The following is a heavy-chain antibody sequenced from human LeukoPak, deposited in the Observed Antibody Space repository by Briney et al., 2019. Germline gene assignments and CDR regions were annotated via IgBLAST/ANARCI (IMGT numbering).Heavy chain of an antibody. D-gene: IGHD5-24*01. CDR2: INHSGST. Sequence: SQTLSLTCAVYGGSFSGYYWSWIRQPPGKGLEWIGEINHSGSTNYNPSLKSRVTISVDTSKNQFSLKLSSVTAADTAVYYCARGLQYRRDGYKNWGQGTLVTVSS. CDR3: ARGLQYRRDGYKN. J-gene: IGHJ4*02. V-gene: IGHV4-34*01. CDR1: GGSFSGYY.